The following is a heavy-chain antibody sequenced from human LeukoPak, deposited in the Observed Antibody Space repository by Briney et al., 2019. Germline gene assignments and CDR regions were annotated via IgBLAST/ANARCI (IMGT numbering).Heavy chain of an antibody. CDR1: GGSISGGGNY. Sequence: SETLSLTCTVSGGSISGGGNYWSWIRQHPGKDLEWIGYICYSGSTYYNPSLKSRVTISLDTSKNQFSLKLSSVTAADTAVYYCASGGTTPIDYWGLGTLVTVSS. CDR2: ICYSGST. CDR3: ASGGTTPIDY. J-gene: IGHJ4*02. V-gene: IGHV4-31*03. D-gene: IGHD1-7*01.